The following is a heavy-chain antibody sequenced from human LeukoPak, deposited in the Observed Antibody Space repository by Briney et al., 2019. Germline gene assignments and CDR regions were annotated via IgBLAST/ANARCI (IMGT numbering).Heavy chain of an antibody. CDR1: GYTFTSYY. Sequence: ASVKVSCKASGYTFTSYYMHWVRQAPGQGLKWMGIINPSGGSTSYAQKFQGRVTMTRDTSTSTVYMELSSLRSEDTAVYYCAAGGMAAASFDYWAREPWSPSPQ. J-gene: IGHJ4*02. D-gene: IGHD6-13*01. CDR3: AAGGMAAASFDY. CDR2: INPSGGST. V-gene: IGHV1-46*01.